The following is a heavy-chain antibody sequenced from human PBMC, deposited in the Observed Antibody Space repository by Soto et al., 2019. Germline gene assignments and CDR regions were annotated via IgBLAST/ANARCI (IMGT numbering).Heavy chain of an antibody. CDR3: VRDSSWSLDY. CDR1: EFTSSAYS. D-gene: IGHD6-13*01. CDR2: ISANNKVI. V-gene: IGHV3-48*01. J-gene: IGHJ4*02. Sequence: GGSLRLSCAASEFTSSAYSINWVRQAPGKGPEWISYISANNKVILYTDSVKGRFTISRDNAKSTLYLQMNSLRVEDTALYYCVRDSSWSLDYWGQGTLVTVSS.